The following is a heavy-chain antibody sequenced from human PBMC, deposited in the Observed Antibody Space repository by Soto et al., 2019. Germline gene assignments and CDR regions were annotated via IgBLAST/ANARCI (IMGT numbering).Heavy chain of an antibody. V-gene: IGHV1-8*01. D-gene: IGHD3-3*01. J-gene: IGHJ1*01. CDR2: MNPNSGNT. Sequence: ASVKVSCKASGYTFTSYDINWVRQATGQGLEYLGWMNPNSGNTGYVEKFQGRVTITRDTSTSTAYMELNSLRAEDTAVYYCVKSSWSGYNPRIEYFQHWGQGTLVTVSS. CDR1: GYTFTSYD. CDR3: VKSSWSGYNPRIEYFQH.